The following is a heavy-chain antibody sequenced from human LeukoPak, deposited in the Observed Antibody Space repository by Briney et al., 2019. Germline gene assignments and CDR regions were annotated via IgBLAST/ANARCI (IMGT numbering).Heavy chain of an antibody. D-gene: IGHD5-24*01. Sequence: GGSLRLSCAASGFTFSSYAMSWVRQAPGKGLEWVAVIWYDGSNEDYVESVKGRFTISRDNSKNMLYLQMNSLRAEDTAVYYCARGRWLSTGPDFWGQGTLVTVSS. J-gene: IGHJ4*02. CDR1: GFTFSSYA. V-gene: IGHV3-33*08. CDR2: IWYDGSNE. CDR3: ARGRWLSTGPDF.